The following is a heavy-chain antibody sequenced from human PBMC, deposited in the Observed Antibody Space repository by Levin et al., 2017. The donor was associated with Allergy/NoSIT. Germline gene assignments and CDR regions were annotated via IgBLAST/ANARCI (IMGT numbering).Heavy chain of an antibody. CDR1: GFTFSFTYYT. CDR3: TRAQECRSTTCSGRGNYYYGMDV. J-gene: IGHJ6*02. D-gene: IGHD2-2*01. CDR2: ISRSSNI. V-gene: IGHV3-69-1*01. Sequence: AGGSLRLSCEASGFTFSFTYYTMNWVRQAPGKGLEWVSSISRSSNIYYADSAKGRFTISRDNAKNSLYPQMNSLRDEDTAVYYCTRAQECRSTTCSGRGNYYYGMDVWGQGTTVTVSS.